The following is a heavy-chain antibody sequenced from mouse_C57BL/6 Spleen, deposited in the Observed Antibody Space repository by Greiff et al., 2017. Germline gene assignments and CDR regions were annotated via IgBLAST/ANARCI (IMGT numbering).Heavy chain of an antibody. Sequence: VQLQQPGAELVRPGASVKLSCTASGFNITDDYMHWVKQRPEQGLEWIGWIDPENGDTEYASKFQGKATITADTSSNTAYLQLSSLTSEDTAVYYCTSFSTTVVEAMDYWGQGTSVTVSS. J-gene: IGHJ4*01. D-gene: IGHD1-1*01. CDR3: TSFSTTVVEAMDY. V-gene: IGHV14-4*01. CDR1: GFNITDDY. CDR2: IDPENGDT.